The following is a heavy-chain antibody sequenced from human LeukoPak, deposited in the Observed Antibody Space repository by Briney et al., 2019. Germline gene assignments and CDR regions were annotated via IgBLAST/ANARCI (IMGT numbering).Heavy chain of an antibody. CDR3: ATDRDDILTGYSN. J-gene: IGHJ4*02. V-gene: IGHV1-2*02. CDR2: INPNSGGT. CDR1: GYTFTDYY. Sequence: GASVKVSCKASGYTFTDYYMHWVRQAPGQGLEWMGWINPNSGGTNYAQKFQGRVTMTRDTSISTAYMELSRLRSEDTAVYYCATDRDDILTGYSNWGQGTLVTVSS. D-gene: IGHD3-9*01.